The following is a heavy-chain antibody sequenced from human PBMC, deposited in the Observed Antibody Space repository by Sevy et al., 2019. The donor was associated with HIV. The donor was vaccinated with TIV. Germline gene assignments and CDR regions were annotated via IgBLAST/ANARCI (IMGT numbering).Heavy chain of an antibody. J-gene: IGHJ4*02. D-gene: IGHD2-21*02. V-gene: IGHV3-74*01. CDR1: GFTFSSYW. CDR3: ARGYCGGDCYPNYFDY. CDR2: INSDGSST. Sequence: GGSLRLSCAASGFTFSSYWMHWVRQAPGKGLVWVSRINSDGSSTSYAYSVKGRFTISRDNAKNTLYLQMNSLRAEDTAVYYCARGYCGGDCYPNYFDYWGQGTLVTVSS.